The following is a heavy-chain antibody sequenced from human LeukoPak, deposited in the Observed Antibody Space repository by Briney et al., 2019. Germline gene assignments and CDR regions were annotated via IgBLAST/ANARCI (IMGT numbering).Heavy chain of an antibody. Sequence: ASVKVSCKASGYTFTGYYTHWVRQAPGQGLEWMGWINPNSGGTNYAQKFQGRVTMTRDTSISTAYMELSRLRSDDTAVYYCATLGVVSTLRPYGMDVWGQGTTVTVSS. J-gene: IGHJ6*02. D-gene: IGHD3-3*01. CDR2: INPNSGGT. CDR1: GYTFTGYY. CDR3: ATLGVVSTLRPYGMDV. V-gene: IGHV1-2*02.